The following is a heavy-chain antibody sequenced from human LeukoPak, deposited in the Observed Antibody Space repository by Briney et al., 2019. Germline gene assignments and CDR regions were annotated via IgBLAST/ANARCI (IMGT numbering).Heavy chain of an antibody. D-gene: IGHD5-18*01. CDR1: GGSISSGGYY. CDR2: IYYSGST. CDR3: ARSRERYSYVDY. V-gene: IGHV4-31*03. J-gene: IGHJ4*02. Sequence: SQTLSLTCTVSGGSISSGGYYWSWIRQHPGKGLEWIGYIYYSGSTYYNSSLKSRVTISVDTSKNQFSLKLSSVTAADTAMYYCARSRERYSYVDYWGQGTLVTVSS.